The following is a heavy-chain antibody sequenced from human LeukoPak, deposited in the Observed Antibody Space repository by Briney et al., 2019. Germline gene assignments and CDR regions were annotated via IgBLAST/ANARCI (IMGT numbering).Heavy chain of an antibody. CDR1: GFTFSDYY. CDR3: ARDQERFYQLPSYYYYYGMDV. J-gene: IGHJ6*02. V-gene: IGHV3-66*01. D-gene: IGHD2-2*01. CDR2: IYSGGST. Sequence: SGGSLRLSCAASGFTFSDYYMSWIRQAPGKGLEWVSVIYSGGSTYYADSVKGRFTISRDNSKNTLYLQMNSLRAEDTAVYYCARDQERFYQLPSYYYYYGMDVWGQGTTVTVSS.